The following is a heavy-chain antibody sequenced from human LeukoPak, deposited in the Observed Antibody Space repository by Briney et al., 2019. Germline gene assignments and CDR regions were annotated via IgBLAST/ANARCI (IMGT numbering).Heavy chain of an antibody. D-gene: IGHD5-18*01. J-gene: IGHJ4*02. Sequence: SETLSLTCTVSGGSISSYYWSWIRQPPGKGLEWIGYIYYSGSTNYNPSLKSRVTISVDTSKNQFSLKLSSVTAADTAVYYCAREVTGGYFDYWGQGTLVTVSS. CDR3: AREVTGGYFDY. V-gene: IGHV4-59*01. CDR1: GGSISSYY. CDR2: IYYSGST.